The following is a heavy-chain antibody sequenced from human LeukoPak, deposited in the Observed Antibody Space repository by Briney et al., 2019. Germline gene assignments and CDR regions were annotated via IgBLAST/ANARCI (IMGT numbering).Heavy chain of an antibody. V-gene: IGHV4-59*01. D-gene: IGHD6-13*01. J-gene: IGHJ3*02. Sequence: PSETLSLTCTVSGGSISSYYWSWIRQPPGKGLEGIGYIYYSGSTNYNPSLKSRVTISVDTSKNQFSLKLSSVTAADTAVYYCARLRGSSLDAFDIWGQGTMVTVSS. CDR3: ARLRGSSLDAFDI. CDR1: GGSISSYY. CDR2: IYYSGST.